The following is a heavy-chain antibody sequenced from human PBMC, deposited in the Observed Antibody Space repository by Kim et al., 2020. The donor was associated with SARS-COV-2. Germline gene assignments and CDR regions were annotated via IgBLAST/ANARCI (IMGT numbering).Heavy chain of an antibody. Sequence: GGSLRLSCAASGFTFSSYWMHWVRQAPGKGLVSVSRINSDGSSTSYADSVKGRFTISRDNAKNTLYLQMNSLRAEDTAVYYCARGSAVRYCSGGSCYSGNDYYYYGMDVWGQGTTVTVSS. CDR3: ARGSAVRYCSGGSCYSGNDYYYYGMDV. V-gene: IGHV3-74*01. D-gene: IGHD2-15*01. CDR1: GFTFSSYW. J-gene: IGHJ6*02. CDR2: INSDGSST.